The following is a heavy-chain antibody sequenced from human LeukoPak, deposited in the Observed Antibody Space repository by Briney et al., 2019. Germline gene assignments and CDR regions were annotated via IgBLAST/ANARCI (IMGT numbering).Heavy chain of an antibody. V-gene: IGHV3-21*01. CDR3: AREARFGELAPSGY. J-gene: IGHJ4*02. CDR2: ISSSSSYI. Sequence: PGGCLRLSCAASGFTFSSYSMNWVRQAPGKGLEWVSSISSSSSYIYYADSVKGRLSISRDNAKNSLYLQMNSLSTEDTAVYYWAREARFGELAPSGYWGQGTLVTVSS. CDR1: GFTFSSYS. D-gene: IGHD3-16*01.